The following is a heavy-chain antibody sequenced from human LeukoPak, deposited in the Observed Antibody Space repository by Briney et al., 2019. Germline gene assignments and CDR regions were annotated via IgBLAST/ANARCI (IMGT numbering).Heavy chain of an antibody. CDR2: FDPEDGET. CDR3: ATDTGSYYLRYFDL. CDR1: GYTLTELS. J-gene: IGHJ2*01. D-gene: IGHD1-26*01. V-gene: IGHV1-24*01. Sequence: ASVKVSCKVSGYTLTELSMHWVRQAPGKGPEWMGGFDPEDGETIYAQKFQGRVSMTEDTSTDTAYMELSSLRSEDTAMYYCATDTGSYYLRYFDLWGRGTLVTVSS.